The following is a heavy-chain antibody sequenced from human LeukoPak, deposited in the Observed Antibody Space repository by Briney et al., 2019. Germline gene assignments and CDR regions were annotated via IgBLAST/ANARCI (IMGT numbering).Heavy chain of an antibody. D-gene: IGHD1-26*01. CDR3: ARARVGATLVGRRENYYYMDV. CDR1: GGSFSGYY. Sequence: SETLSLTCAVYGGSFSGYYWTWIRQPPGKGLEWIGEINHSGSTNYNPSLKSRVTISLDTSKNQLSLKLSSVTAADTAVYYCARARVGATLVGRRENYYYMDVWGKGTTVTVSS. CDR2: INHSGST. V-gene: IGHV4-34*01. J-gene: IGHJ6*03.